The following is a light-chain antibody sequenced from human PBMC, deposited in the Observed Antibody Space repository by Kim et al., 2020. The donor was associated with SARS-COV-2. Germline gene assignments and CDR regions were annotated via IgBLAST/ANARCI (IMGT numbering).Light chain of an antibody. CDR1: SSDVGGYNY. J-gene: IGLJ2*01. CDR3: SSYSTSSNVV. V-gene: IGLV2-14*01. CDR2: EVS. Sequence: QSVLTQPASVSGSPGQSITISCTGTSSDVGGYNYVSWYQQHPGKAPKLMISEVSNRPSGVSNRFSGSKSGNTASLTISGLQAEDEADYYCSSYSTSSNVVFGGGTQLTV.